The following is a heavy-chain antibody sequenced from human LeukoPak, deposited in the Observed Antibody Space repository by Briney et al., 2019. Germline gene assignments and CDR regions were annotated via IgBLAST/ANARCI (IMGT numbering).Heavy chain of an antibody. V-gene: IGHV3-23*01. Sequence: PGGSLRLSCAASGFTFISYAMSWVRQAPGKGLEWVSAISGSGGSTYYADSVKGRFTISRDNSKNTLYLQMNSLRAEDTAVYYCAKLPWFAELLSEPDYWGQGTLVTVSS. CDR1: GFTFISYA. CDR2: ISGSGGST. J-gene: IGHJ4*02. CDR3: AKLPWFAELLSEPDY. D-gene: IGHD3-10*01.